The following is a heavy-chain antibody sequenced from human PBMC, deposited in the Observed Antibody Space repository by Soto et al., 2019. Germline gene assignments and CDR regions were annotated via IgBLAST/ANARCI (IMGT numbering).Heavy chain of an antibody. CDR3: AKEAHSSGWYDSYFQH. V-gene: IGHV3-23*01. D-gene: IGHD6-19*01. CDR1: GFTFSSYA. Sequence: HPGGSLRLSCAASGFTFSSYAMSWVRQAPGKGLEWVSAISGSGGSTYYADSVKGRFTISRDNSKNTLYLQMNSLRAEDTAVYYCAKEAHSSGWYDSYFQHWGQGTLVTVSS. CDR2: ISGSGGST. J-gene: IGHJ1*01.